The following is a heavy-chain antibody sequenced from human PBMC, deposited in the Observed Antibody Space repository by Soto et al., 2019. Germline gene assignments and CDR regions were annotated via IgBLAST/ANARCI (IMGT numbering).Heavy chain of an antibody. J-gene: IGHJ4*02. CDR1: GFSLSNPRMG. CDR3: ARVSAYYETSVYYSFDY. Sequence: QVTLKESGPVVVKPTETLTLTCAVSGFSLSNPRMGVSWIRQPPGRALEWLARIFSSHEDSYRPSLRDRLTISKYASRGKVVLTMTHMDPADTATYYCARVSAYYETSVYYSFDYWGKGTLVTVSS. D-gene: IGHD3-22*01. V-gene: IGHV2-26*01. CDR2: IFSSHED.